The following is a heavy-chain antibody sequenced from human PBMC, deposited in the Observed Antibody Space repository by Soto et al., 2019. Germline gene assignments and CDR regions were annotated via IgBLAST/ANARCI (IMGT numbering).Heavy chain of an antibody. CDR1: GFTFSTYG. CDR2: ILKDGSQQ. Sequence: QVQLVESGGGVVQPGMSLRLSCAASGFTFSTYGMHWVRQAPGKGLEWVAAILKDGSQQFYADSVKGRLTISRDNSKNTLSLEMNSLRAEDTAVYYCAKDPANLGNWFDPWGQGTLVTVSS. V-gene: IGHV3-30*18. J-gene: IGHJ5*02. CDR3: AKDPANLGNWFDP.